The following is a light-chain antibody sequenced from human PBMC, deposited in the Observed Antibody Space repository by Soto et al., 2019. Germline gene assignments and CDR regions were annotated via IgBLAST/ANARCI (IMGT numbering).Light chain of an antibody. Sequence: EIVLTQSPDTLSLSPGERATLSCRASQSVRSSLAWYQQKPGQAPRLLIYDASNRATGIPARFSGSGSGTDFTVPISSIAPDAFVVYYSRQRRNWPPEVTFGPGTKVDIK. V-gene: IGKV3-11*01. CDR1: QSVRSS. CDR3: RQRRNWPPEVT. J-gene: IGKJ3*01. CDR2: DAS.